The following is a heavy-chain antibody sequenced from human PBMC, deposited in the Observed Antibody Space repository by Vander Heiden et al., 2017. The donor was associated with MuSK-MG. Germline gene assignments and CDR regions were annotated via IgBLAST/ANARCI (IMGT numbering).Heavy chain of an antibody. CDR3: ASTFFYGSGSYSYAFDI. CDR1: GDTVTTGSYY. Sequence: QMQLQESGPGVVKPSETLSLSCLVSGDTVTTGSYYWGWIRQPPGKGLEWIGSISFSGTTYYNPSLESRLKISLDTSNNVFTLKLRSVTAADTAVYHCASTFFYGSGSYSYAFDIWGHGTVVAVSS. CDR2: ISFSGTT. J-gene: IGHJ3*02. V-gene: IGHV4-39*01. D-gene: IGHD3-10*01.